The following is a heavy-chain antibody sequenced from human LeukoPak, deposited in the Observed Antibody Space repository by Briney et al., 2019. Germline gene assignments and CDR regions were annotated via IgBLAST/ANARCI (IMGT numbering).Heavy chain of an antibody. CDR1: GGTFSSYA. D-gene: IGHD6-13*01. Sequence: GSSVKVSCKASGGTFSSYAISWVRQAPGQGLEWMGGIIPIFGTANYAQKFQGRVTITTDESTSTAYMELSSLRSEDTAVYYCARDRQGRYSSSWRNWFDPWGQGTLVTVSS. J-gene: IGHJ5*02. CDR3: ARDRQGRYSSSWRNWFDP. CDR2: IIPIFGTA. V-gene: IGHV1-69*05.